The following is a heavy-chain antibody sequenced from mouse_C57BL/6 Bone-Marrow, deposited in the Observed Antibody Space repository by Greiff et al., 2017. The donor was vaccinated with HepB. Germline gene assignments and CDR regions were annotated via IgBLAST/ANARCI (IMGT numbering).Heavy chain of an antibody. CDR2: INPGSGGT. CDR1: GYAFTNYL. Sequence: QVQLQQSGAELVRPGTSVKVSCKASGYAFTNYLIEWVKQRPGQGLEWIGVINPGSGGTNYNEKFKGKATLTADKSSSTAYMQLSSLTSEESAVYFCARDSSGFDYWGQGTTLTVSS. J-gene: IGHJ2*01. CDR3: ARDSSGFDY. D-gene: IGHD3-2*02. V-gene: IGHV1-54*01.